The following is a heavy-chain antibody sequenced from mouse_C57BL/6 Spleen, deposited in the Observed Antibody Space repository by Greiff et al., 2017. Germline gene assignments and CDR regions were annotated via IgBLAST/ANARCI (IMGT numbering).Heavy chain of an antibody. CDR3: TRRDDGYYYAMDY. J-gene: IGHJ4*01. CDR1: GFTFSDAW. CDR2: IRNKANNHAT. D-gene: IGHD2-3*01. Sequence: EVQLVESGGGLVQPGGSMKLSCAASGFTFSDAWMDWVRQSPEKGLEWVAEIRNKANNHATYYAESVKGRFTISRDDSKSSVYLQMNSLRAEDTGIYYCTRRDDGYYYAMDYWGQGTSVTVSS. V-gene: IGHV6-6*01.